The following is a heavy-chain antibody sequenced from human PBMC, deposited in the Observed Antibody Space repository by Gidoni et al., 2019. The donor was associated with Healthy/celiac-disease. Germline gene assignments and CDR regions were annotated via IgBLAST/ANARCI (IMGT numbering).Heavy chain of an antibody. CDR1: AFSLSTSGVG. D-gene: IGHD6-13*01. V-gene: IGHV2-5*02. J-gene: IGHJ5*02. Sequence: QITLKESGPTLVKPTHTLTLTCTFSAFSLSTSGVGVGWIRQPPGKALEWLALIYWDDDKRYSPSLKSRLTITKDTSKNQVVLTMTNMDPVDTATYYCAHDIRYSSSCDWFDPWGQGTLVTVSS. CDR3: AHDIRYSSSCDWFDP. CDR2: IYWDDDK.